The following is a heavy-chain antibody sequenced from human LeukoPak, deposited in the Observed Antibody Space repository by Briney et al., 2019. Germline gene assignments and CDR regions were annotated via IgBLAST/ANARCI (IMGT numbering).Heavy chain of an antibody. J-gene: IGHJ4*02. Sequence: SETLSLTCAVYGGSFSGYYWSWIRQPPGKGLEWIGEINHSGSTNYNPSLKSRVTISVDTSKNQFPLKLSSVTAADTAVYYCARTFQNWGSPFDYWGQGTLVTVSS. CDR1: GGSFSGYY. CDR2: INHSGST. CDR3: ARTFQNWGSPFDY. V-gene: IGHV4-34*01. D-gene: IGHD7-27*01.